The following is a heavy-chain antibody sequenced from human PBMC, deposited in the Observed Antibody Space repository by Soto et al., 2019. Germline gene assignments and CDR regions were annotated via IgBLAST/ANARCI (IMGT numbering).Heavy chain of an antibody. D-gene: IGHD3-10*01. CDR3: ARSLYGSGRNAFDP. V-gene: IGHV1-18*01. Sequence: ASVKVSCKASGYTFTSYGISWVRQAPGQGLEWMGWISAYNGNTNYAQRLQDRVTMTTDTSTTTAYTELRSLRSDDTAVYYCARSLYGSGRNAFDPWGQGTLVTVSS. J-gene: IGHJ5*02. CDR2: ISAYNGNT. CDR1: GYTFTSYG.